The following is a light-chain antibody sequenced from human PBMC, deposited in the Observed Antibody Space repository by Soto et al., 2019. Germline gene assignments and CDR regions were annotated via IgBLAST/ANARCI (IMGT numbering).Light chain of an antibody. J-gene: IGLJ1*01. CDR3: FSHRGGDSHV. V-gene: IGLV2-14*01. CDR1: SSDVGAYNY. CDR2: GVT. Sequence: QSALTQPPSVSGSPGQSITISCTGTSSDVGAYNYVSWYQQYPGKAPKLMIYGVTNRPSGVSNRFSGSKTGNTASLTISGLQAEDEADYYCFSHRGGDSHVFGTGTKVTVL.